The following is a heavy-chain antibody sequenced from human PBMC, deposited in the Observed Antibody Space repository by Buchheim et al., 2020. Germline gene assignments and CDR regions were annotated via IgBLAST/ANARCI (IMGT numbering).Heavy chain of an antibody. CDR1: GGSFSGYY. CDR3: ARGLYGDYVFWYFDL. Sequence: QVQLQQWGAGLLKPSETLSLTCAVYGGSFSGYYWSWIRQPPGKGLEWIGEINHSGSTNYNPSLKSRVTISVDTSKNQFSLKLGSVTAADTAVYYCARGLYGDYVFWYFDLWGRGTL. CDR2: INHSGST. D-gene: IGHD4-17*01. V-gene: IGHV4-34*01. J-gene: IGHJ2*01.